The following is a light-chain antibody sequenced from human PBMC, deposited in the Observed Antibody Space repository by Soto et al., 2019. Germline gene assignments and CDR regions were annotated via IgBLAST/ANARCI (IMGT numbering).Light chain of an antibody. CDR3: QHSYSTPQT. Sequence: DIQMTQSPSSLSASVGDRVTITCRASQSISSYLNGYQQKPGKAPKLLIYAASSLQSGVPSRFSGSGSGTDFTLPISSLQPEDFATYYLQHSYSTPQTFGQGTKLEIK. J-gene: IGKJ2*01. CDR2: AAS. CDR1: QSISSY. V-gene: IGKV1-39*01.